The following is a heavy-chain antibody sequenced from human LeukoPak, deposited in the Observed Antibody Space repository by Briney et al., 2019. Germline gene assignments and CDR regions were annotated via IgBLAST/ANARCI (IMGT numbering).Heavy chain of an antibody. CDR1: GFTVSRNY. CDR3: ARDSADY. CDR2: ISSSSSYI. Sequence: GGSLRLSCAASGFTVSRNYMTWVRQAPGKGLEWVSSISSSSSYIYYADSVKGRFTISRDNAKNSLYLQMNSLRAEDTAVYYCARDSADYWGQGTLVTVSS. V-gene: IGHV3-21*01. J-gene: IGHJ4*02.